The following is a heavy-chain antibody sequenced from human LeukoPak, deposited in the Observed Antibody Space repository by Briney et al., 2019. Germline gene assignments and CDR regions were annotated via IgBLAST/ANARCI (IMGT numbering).Heavy chain of an antibody. CDR2: IKEDGSGR. Sequence: GGSLRLSCEGPAVIFSGHWMNWVRQTPGKGLEWVASIKEDGSGRQYVDSVKGRFSISRDNTKGSLFLQLNSLRAEDTAVYYCARDPSGSYIFDYWGQGTLVTVSS. V-gene: IGHV3-7*03. D-gene: IGHD1-26*01. CDR3: ARDPSGSYIFDY. J-gene: IGHJ4*02. CDR1: AVIFSGHW.